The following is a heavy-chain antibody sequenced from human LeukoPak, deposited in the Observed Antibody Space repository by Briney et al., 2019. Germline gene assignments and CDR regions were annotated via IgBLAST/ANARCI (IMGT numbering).Heavy chain of an antibody. CDR3: ARDVFIVVVVAASYHMDV. J-gene: IGHJ6*02. D-gene: IGHD2-15*01. V-gene: IGHV3-30-3*01. CDR2: ISYDGSNK. Sequence: PGGSLRLSCAASGFTFSSYAMHWVRQAPGKGLEWVAVISYDGSNKYYADSVKGRFTISRDNSKNTLYLQMNSLRAEDTAVYYCARDVFIVVVVAASYHMDVWGQGTTVTVSS. CDR1: GFTFSSYA.